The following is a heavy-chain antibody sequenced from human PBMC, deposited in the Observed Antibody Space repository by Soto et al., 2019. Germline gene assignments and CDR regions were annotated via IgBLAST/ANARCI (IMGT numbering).Heavy chain of an antibody. CDR1: GFTFSTYW. V-gene: IGHV3-74*01. D-gene: IGHD3-16*01. CDR2: LDNDGTNT. CDR3: ARDGGTYFDY. J-gene: IGHJ4*02. Sequence: PGGSLRLSCAASGFTFSTYWMHWVRQAPGKGLVWVSRLDNDGTNTRYADSVKGRFTVARDSGKNTVYLQMDSLRAEDTAVYYCARDGGTYFDYWGQGTLVTVSS.